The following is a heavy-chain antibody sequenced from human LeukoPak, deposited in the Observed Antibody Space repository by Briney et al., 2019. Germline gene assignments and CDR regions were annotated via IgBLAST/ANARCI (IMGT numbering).Heavy chain of an antibody. CDR3: ARDRRSCSGGSCYYIDY. Sequence: GGSLRLSCAASGFTFSSYAMSWVRQAPGKGLEWVANIKQDGSEKYYVDSVKGRFTISRDNAKNSLYLQMNSLRAEDTAVYYCARDRRSCSGGSCYYIDYWGQGTLVTVSS. J-gene: IGHJ4*02. CDR1: GFTFSSYA. CDR2: IKQDGSEK. V-gene: IGHV3-7*01. D-gene: IGHD2-15*01.